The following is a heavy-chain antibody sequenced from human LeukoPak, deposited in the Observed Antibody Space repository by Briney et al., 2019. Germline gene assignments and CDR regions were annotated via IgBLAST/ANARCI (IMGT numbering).Heavy chain of an antibody. J-gene: IGHJ5*02. Sequence: GGSLRLSCAASGFTFSSYSMNWVRQAPGKGLEWVSYISSSSSYIYYADSVKGRFTISRDNAKKSLYLEMNSLRAEDTAVYYCATDGAGFDTWGQGVLVTVSS. CDR3: ATDGAGFDT. V-gene: IGHV3-21*04. CDR2: ISSSSSYI. CDR1: GFTFSSYS.